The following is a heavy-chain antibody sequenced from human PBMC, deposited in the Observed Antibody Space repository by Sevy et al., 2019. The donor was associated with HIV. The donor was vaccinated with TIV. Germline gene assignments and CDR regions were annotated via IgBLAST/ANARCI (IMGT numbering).Heavy chain of an antibody. CDR3: ARDWGTLSTPILYYFDF. CDR1: TFTFGHYA. D-gene: IGHD3-16*01. J-gene: IGHJ4*02. V-gene: IGHV3-30*10. Sequence: GGYLRLSCAASTFTFGHYAMHWVRQAPGKGLQWVAGISYDGSNEYYTDSVKGTFTISRDNSKNTLNLEMNNLRVDDTALYYCARDWGTLSTPILYYFDFWGQGIMVHVSS. CDR2: ISYDGSNE.